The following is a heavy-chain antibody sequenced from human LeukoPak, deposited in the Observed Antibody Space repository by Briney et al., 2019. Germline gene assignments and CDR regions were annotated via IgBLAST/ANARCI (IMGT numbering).Heavy chain of an antibody. CDR2: TYYRSRWFT. CDR1: GDSVSRYGAA. J-gene: IGHJ4*02. CDR3: ARCVHDFRLFDC. D-gene: IGHD5/OR15-5a*01. V-gene: IGHV6-1*01. Sequence: SQTLSLLCAISGDSVSRYGAAWNWIRQSPSRGLEWLGRTYYRSRWFTDYAVSVKSRITINPDTSKNQFSLQLNSVTSEDTAVYFGARCVHDFRLFDCWDQRTLVTVSS.